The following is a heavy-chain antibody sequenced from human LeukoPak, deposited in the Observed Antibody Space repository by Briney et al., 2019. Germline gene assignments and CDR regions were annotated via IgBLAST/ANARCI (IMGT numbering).Heavy chain of an antibody. J-gene: IGHJ4*02. V-gene: IGHV3-21*01. CDR3: GRGEWGLLGRYGY. Sequence: PGGSLRLSCAPSGFTFSSYSMNWVRQAPGKGLEWVSSISSSRSYIYYADSVKGRSTIYRDSAKNSLYLQMNGLRAEYTAVYYCGRGEWGLLGRYGYWGQGTLVTVSS. CDR1: GFTFSSYS. CDR2: ISSSRSYI. D-gene: IGHD3-16*01.